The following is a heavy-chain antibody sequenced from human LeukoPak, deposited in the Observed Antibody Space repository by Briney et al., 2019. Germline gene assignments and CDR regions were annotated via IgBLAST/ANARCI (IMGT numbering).Heavy chain of an antibody. CDR2: INPNSGGT. D-gene: IGHD2-21*02. CDR3: AACGGDCYSGAHFDY. Sequence: GASVKVSCKASGYIFTGYYMHWVRQAPGQGLEWMGWINPNSGGTNYAQKFQGRVTMTRDTSISTAYMELRSLRSDDTAVYYCAACGGDCYSGAHFDYWGQGTLVTVSS. J-gene: IGHJ4*02. V-gene: IGHV1-2*02. CDR1: GYIFTGYY.